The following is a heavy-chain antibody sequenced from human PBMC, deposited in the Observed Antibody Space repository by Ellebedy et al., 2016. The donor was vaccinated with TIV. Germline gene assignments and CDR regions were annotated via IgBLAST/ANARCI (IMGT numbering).Heavy chain of an antibody. Sequence: SETLSLXXTVSGGYINSYYLNWIRQPAGKGLEWIGRVYTDESTKYNPSLKSRLTMSEDTPNAQFSLKLTSVTAADTAVYYCATSDYYGSGSYFDYWGQGSLVAVSS. CDR2: VYTDEST. D-gene: IGHD3-10*01. CDR1: GGYINSYY. CDR3: ATSDYYGSGSYFDY. J-gene: IGHJ4*02. V-gene: IGHV4-4*07.